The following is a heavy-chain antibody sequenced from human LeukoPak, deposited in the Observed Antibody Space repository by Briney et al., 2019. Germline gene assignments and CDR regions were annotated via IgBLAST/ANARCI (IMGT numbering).Heavy chain of an antibody. J-gene: IGHJ4*02. V-gene: IGHV3-21*01. D-gene: IGHD3-10*01. CDR1: GFTFSSYS. Sequence: GGSLRLSCAASGFTFSSYSMNWVRQAPGKGLEWVSSFSSGSSFTYYADSVKGRFAISRDNAKNSLYLQMNSLRAEDTAVYYCARDSSGSDHFDNWGQGTLVTVSS. CDR3: ARDSSGSDHFDN. CDR2: FSSGSSFT.